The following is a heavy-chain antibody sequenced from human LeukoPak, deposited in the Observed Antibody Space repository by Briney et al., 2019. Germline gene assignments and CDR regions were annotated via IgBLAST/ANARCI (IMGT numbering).Heavy chain of an antibody. D-gene: IGHD2-2*01. CDR2: MNPNSSNT. J-gene: IGHJ6*03. CDR3: ARAYPGVPAATYYYYYYMDV. V-gene: IGHV1-8*01. CDR1: GYTFTSYD. Sequence: ASVTVSCKASGYTFTSYDINWVRQAAGQGLEWMGWMNPNSSNTGYAQKFQGRVTMTRNTSISTAYMELSSLRSEDTAVYYCARAYPGVPAATYYYYYYMDVWGKGTTVTISS.